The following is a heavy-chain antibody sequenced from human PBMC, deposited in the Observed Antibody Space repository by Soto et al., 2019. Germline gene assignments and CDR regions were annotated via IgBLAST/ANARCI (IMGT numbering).Heavy chain of an antibody. CDR2: INPDNGNT. J-gene: IGHJ5*02. CDR1: GYNFTRYP. Sequence: ASGKVSCKASGYNFTRYPMNWVRQAPGQRLESMGWINPDNGNTKSSQKFQDRVIITRDTSASTAYMALRRLISEDMAEYLCARGIATAQLDPCERGTMSTVSS. D-gene: IGHD2-15*01. CDR3: ARGIATAQLDP. V-gene: IGHV1-3*01.